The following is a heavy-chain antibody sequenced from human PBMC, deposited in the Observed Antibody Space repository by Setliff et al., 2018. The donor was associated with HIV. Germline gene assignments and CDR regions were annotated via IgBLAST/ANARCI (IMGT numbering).Heavy chain of an antibody. CDR1: GYTFTAYY. V-gene: IGHV1-2*06. D-gene: IGHD3-3*01. CDR2: IHPNTGST. Sequence: ASVKVSCKTSGYTFTAYYIYWVRQAPGHGLELMGRIHPNTGSTNYLQEFQGRVTMTQDTSFTTAYLELSRLGSDDTAVYYCAADNYNCNSFDSWGQGSLVTVSS. J-gene: IGHJ4*02. CDR3: AADNYNCNSFDS.